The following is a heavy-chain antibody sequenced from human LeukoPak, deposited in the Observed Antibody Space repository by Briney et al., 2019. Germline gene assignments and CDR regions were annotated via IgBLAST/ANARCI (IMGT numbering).Heavy chain of an antibody. CDR1: GFTFSSFG. Sequence: GGTLRLSCAASGFTFSSFGMSWVRQAPGKGLEWVSTISGSGSITYYADSMKGRFTISRDNSKNTLYLQVNSLRAEDTAVYYCAKDRDLEWELPNYWGQGTLVTVSS. CDR3: AKDRDLEWELPNY. CDR2: ISGSGSIT. V-gene: IGHV3-23*01. J-gene: IGHJ4*02. D-gene: IGHD1-26*01.